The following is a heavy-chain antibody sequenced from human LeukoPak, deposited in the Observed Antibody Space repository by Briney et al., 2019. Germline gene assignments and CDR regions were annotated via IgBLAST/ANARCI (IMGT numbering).Heavy chain of an antibody. D-gene: IGHD5-18*01. J-gene: IGHJ4*02. V-gene: IGHV4-4*07. CDR1: GGSISGYY. CDR3: ARVNFPRGYSYGYQDY. CDR2: IYSSGGT. Sequence: SETLSLTCTVSGGSISGYYWSWIRQPAGKGLEWIGRIYSSGGTNYNPSLKSRVTISVDTSKNQFSLKLSSVTAADTAVYYCARVNFPRGYSYGYQDYWGQGTLVTVSS.